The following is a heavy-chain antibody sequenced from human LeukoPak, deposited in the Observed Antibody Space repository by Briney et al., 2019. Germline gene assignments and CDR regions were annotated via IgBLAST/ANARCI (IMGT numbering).Heavy chain of an antibody. CDR2: MNPNGGNT. J-gene: IGHJ6*03. CDR3: ARDNGGTAMAYYYYYYMDV. D-gene: IGHD5-18*01. V-gene: IGHV1-8*01. CDR1: GYTFTSYD. Sequence: ASVKVSCKASGYTFTSYDINWVRQATGRGLEWMGWMNPNGGNTGYAQKFQGRVTMTRNTSISTAYMELSSLRSEDTAVYYCARDNGGTAMAYYYYYYMDVWGKGTTVTISS.